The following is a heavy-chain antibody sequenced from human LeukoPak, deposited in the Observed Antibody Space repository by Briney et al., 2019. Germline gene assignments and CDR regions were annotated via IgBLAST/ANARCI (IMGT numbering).Heavy chain of an antibody. J-gene: IGHJ3*02. CDR1: GFTFDDYT. D-gene: IGHD6-13*01. CDR3: AKDYFSLAAAGFNAFDI. CDR2: ISWDGGST. Sequence: GGSLRLSCAASGFTFDDYTMHWVRQASGKGLEWVSLISWDGGSTYYADSVKGRFTISRDNSKNSLYLQMNSLRTEDTALYYCAKDYFSLAAAGFNAFDIWGQGTMVTVSS. V-gene: IGHV3-43*01.